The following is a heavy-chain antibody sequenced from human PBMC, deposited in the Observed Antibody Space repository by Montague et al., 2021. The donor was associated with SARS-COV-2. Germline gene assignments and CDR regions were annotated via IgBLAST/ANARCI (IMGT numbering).Heavy chain of an antibody. CDR2: INHRGTS. CDR1: GGSFSDYY. J-gene: IGHJ4*02. D-gene: IGHD3-22*01. CDR3: ARGRQHFNMIVVVMTGGEYYFDY. V-gene: IGHV4-34*01. Sequence: SKTLSLTCAVYGGSFSDYYWGWIRQPPGKGLEWIGEINHRGTSKYNTSLKSRVSISLDTSKNQFSLYLSSVTAADTAVYYCARGRQHFNMIVVVMTGGEYYFDYWGQGTLVTVSS.